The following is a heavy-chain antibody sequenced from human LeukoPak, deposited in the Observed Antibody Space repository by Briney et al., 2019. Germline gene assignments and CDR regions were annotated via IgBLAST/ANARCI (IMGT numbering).Heavy chain of an antibody. CDR3: ARDPPHKVMAGTGHY. Sequence: ASVKVSCKASGYTFTGYYMHWVRQAPGQGLEWMGWINPNSGGTNYAQKFQGRVTMTRDTSISTAYMELSRLRSDDTAVYYCARDPPHKVMAGTGHYWGQGTLVTVSS. V-gene: IGHV1-2*02. J-gene: IGHJ4*02. CDR2: INPNSGGT. D-gene: IGHD6-19*01. CDR1: GYTFTGYY.